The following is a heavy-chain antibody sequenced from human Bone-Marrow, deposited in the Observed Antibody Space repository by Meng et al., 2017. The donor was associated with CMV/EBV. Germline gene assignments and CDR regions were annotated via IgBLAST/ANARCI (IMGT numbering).Heavy chain of an antibody. D-gene: IGHD3-3*01. J-gene: IGHJ6*02. CDR2: INHRGST. CDR3: ARSGGYDFWSGYPQRWDGMDV. V-gene: IGHV4-34*01. CDR1: GGSFSGYY. Sequence: SETLSLTCAVYGGSFSGYYWSWIRQPPGKGLEWIGEINHRGSTNYNPSLKSRVTISVDTSKNQFSLKLSSVTAADTAVYYCARSGGYDFWSGYPQRWDGMDVWGQGTTVTVSS.